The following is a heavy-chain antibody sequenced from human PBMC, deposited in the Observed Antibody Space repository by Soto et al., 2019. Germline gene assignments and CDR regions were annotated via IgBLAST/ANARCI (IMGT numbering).Heavy chain of an antibody. J-gene: IGHJ4*02. Sequence: GGSLRLSCAASGFRFDEHAMHWVRQPPGKGLEWVSGITRNSGRKDYADSVKGRFIVYRDSGKTSLYLQMNSMRTEDTAFYCWAKDKRGGTYFYELHYWGQGTLVTVSS. CDR1: GFRFDEHA. CDR2: ITRNSGRK. D-gene: IGHD1-26*01. CDR3: AKDKRGGTYFYELHY. V-gene: IGHV3-9*01.